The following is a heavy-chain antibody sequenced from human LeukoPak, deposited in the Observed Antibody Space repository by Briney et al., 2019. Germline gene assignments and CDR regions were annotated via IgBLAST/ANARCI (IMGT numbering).Heavy chain of an antibody. V-gene: IGHV3-30*02. D-gene: IGHD3-10*01. CDR2: IRYDGSNK. Sequence: GGSLRLSCAASGSTFSSYGMHWVRQAPGKGLEWVAFIRYDGSNKYYADSVKGRFTISRDNSKNTLYLQMNSLRAEDTAVHYCAKDLGLWFGELSDYWGQGTLVTVSS. CDR3: AKDLGLWFGELSDY. CDR1: GSTFSSYG. J-gene: IGHJ4*02.